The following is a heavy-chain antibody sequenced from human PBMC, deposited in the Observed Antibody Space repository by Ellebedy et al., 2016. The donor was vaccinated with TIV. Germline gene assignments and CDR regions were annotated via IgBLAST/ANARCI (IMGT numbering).Heavy chain of an antibody. CDR2: ISSSSSTI. V-gene: IGHV3-48*02. J-gene: IGHJ6*02. Sequence: GESLKISXAASGFTFGSYSMNWVRQAPGKGLEWVSCISSSSSTIGYADSVKGRFTISRDNAKNPLYLQMNSLRDEDTAVYYCARGGLWFGELLGYGMDVWGQGTTVTVSS. D-gene: IGHD3-10*01. CDR1: GFTFGSYS. CDR3: ARGGLWFGELLGYGMDV.